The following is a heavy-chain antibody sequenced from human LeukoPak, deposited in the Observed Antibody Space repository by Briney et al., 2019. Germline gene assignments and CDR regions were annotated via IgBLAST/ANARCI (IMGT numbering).Heavy chain of an antibody. V-gene: IGHV3-11*04. CDR3: ARMTSYYDFWSGYERYYFDY. J-gene: IGHJ4*02. Sequence: NPGGSLRLFCAASGFTFSDYYMSWIRQAPGKGLEWVSYISSSGSTIYYADSVKGRFTISRDNAKNSLYLQMNSLRAEDTAVYYCARMTSYYDFWSGYERYYFDYWGQGTLVTVSS. CDR1: GFTFSDYY. D-gene: IGHD3-3*01. CDR2: ISSSGSTI.